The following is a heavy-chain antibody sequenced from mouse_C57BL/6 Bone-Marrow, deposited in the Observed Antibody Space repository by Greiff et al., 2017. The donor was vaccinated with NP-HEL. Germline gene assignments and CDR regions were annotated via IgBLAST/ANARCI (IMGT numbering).Heavy chain of an antibody. CDR2: ILPGSGGT. CDR3: ARGGRLGGEYFDV. J-gene: IGHJ1*03. CDR1: GYTFTGYW. Sequence: VQLQQSGAELMKPGASVKLSCKASGYTFTGYWMEWVKQRPGHGLEWIGEILPGSGGTNYNEKFKGKATFTADKSSSTAYMQLSSLTSEDSAIYYCARGGRLGGEYFDVWGKGTTVTVSA. V-gene: IGHV1-9*01. D-gene: IGHD4-1*01.